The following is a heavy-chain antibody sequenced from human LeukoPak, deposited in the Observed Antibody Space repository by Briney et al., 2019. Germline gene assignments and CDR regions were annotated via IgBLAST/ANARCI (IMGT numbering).Heavy chain of an antibody. D-gene: IGHD2-15*01. CDR3: ARQESEMTTPANRYFDL. V-gene: IGHV5-51*01. Sequence: GESLKISCKGSGYNFAHDWIGWVRQMPGKGLEWMGIIFPDDSDTIYSPSFQGHVTISADKSINTAYLQWSDLKASDSAMYYCARQESEMTTPANRYFDLWGQGTLITVSS. J-gene: IGHJ4*02. CDR2: IFPDDSDT. CDR1: GYNFAHDW.